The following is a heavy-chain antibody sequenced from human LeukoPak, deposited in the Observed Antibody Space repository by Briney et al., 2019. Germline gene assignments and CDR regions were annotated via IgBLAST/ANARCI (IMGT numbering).Heavy chain of an antibody. CDR2: IRQDGSEK. CDR3: ARERGGCSSTSCHNWFDP. V-gene: IGHV3-7*01. D-gene: IGHD2-2*01. Sequence: GGSLRLFCAASGFTFSSYWMSWVRQAPGKGLEWVANIRQDGSEKYYVDSVKGRFTISRDNAKNSLYLQMNSLRAEDTAVYYCARERGGCSSTSCHNWFDPWGQGTLVTVSS. J-gene: IGHJ5*02. CDR1: GFTFSSYW.